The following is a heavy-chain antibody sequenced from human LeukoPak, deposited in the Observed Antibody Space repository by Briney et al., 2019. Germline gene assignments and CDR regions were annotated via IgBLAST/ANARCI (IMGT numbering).Heavy chain of an antibody. Sequence: GGSLRLSCAGSGFTFSSYEMNWVRQAPGKRLQWVSYISSSGDKIYYANSVKGRFTISRDNAKNSLSLQMNSLRVEDTAVYYCASAYTYVRLGDHWGQGTLVTVSS. D-gene: IGHD3-16*01. CDR1: GFTFSSYE. CDR2: ISSSGDKI. V-gene: IGHV3-48*03. J-gene: IGHJ4*02. CDR3: ASAYTYVRLGDH.